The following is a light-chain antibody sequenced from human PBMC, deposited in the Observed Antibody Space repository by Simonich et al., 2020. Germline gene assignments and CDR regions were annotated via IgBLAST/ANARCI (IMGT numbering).Light chain of an antibody. CDR2: AAS. CDR3: QQYYSTPWA. Sequence: DIQITQSPSSLSASVGNRVTITCRASQGITNSLAWYKQKPGKAPKLLLYAASRFESGVPSRFSGSGSGTDYTLTISSLHPEDFATYYCQQYYSTPWAFGQGTKVEIK. J-gene: IGKJ1*01. CDR1: QGITNS. V-gene: IGKV1-NL1*01.